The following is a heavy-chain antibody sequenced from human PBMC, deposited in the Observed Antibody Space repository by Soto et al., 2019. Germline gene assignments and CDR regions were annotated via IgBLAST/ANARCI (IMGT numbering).Heavy chain of an antibody. CDR3: ARMVTTVTPYYYYGMDG. CDR1: GYTFTSYV. CDR2: ISAYNGNT. Sequence: ASVKVSCKASGYTFTSYVISWVRQAPGQGLEWMGWISAYNGNTNYAQKLQGRVTMTTDTSTSTAYMELRSLRSDDTAVYYCARMVTTVTPYYYYGMDGWGQGTTVTVSS. V-gene: IGHV1-18*04. J-gene: IGHJ6*02. D-gene: IGHD4-4*01.